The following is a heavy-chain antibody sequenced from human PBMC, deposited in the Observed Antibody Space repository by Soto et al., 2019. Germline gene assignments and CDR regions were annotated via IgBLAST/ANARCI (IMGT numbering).Heavy chain of an antibody. CDR3: ARTYYYDSSGYRDAFDI. CDR2: IIPIFGTA. CDR1: GGTFSSYA. V-gene: IGHV1-69*13. Sequence: SVKVSCKASGGTFSSYAISWVRQAPGQGLEWMGGIIPIFGTANYAQKFQGRVTITADESTSTAYMELSSLRSEDTAVYYCARTYYYDSSGYRDAFDIWGQGTMVTVS. D-gene: IGHD3-22*01. J-gene: IGHJ3*02.